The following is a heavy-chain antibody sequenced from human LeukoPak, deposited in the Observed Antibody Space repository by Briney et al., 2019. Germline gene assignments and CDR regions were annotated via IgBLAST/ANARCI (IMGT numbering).Heavy chain of an antibody. CDR1: GFTFSSYG. CDR3: ARDLDWDAFDA. D-gene: IGHD3-9*01. CDR2: ISPSGSIL. V-gene: IGHV3-23*01. Sequence: GGSLRLSCAASGFTFSSYGMHWVRQAPGKGLEWVSGISPSGSILYYADSVKGRFTISRDNSKNTVSLQMNSLRAEDTALYYCARDLDWDAFDAWGQGTLVTVSS. J-gene: IGHJ5*02.